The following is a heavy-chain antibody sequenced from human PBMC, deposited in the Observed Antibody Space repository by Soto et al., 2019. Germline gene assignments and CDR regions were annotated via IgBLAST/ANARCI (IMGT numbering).Heavy chain of an antibody. V-gene: IGHV3-7*05. CDR1: GFTFSSYW. CDR3: AREKAARPYYYGMDV. J-gene: IGHJ6*02. CDR2: IKQDGSEK. Sequence: GGSLRLSCAASGFTFSSYWMSWVRQAPGKGLEWVANIKQDGSEKYYVDSVKGRFTISRDNAKNSLYLQMNSLRAEDTAVYYCAREKAARPYYYGMDVWGQGTTVTVSS. D-gene: IGHD6-6*01.